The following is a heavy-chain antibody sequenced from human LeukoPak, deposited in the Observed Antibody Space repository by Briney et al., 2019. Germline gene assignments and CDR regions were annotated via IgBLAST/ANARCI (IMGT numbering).Heavy chain of an antibody. CDR3: ARDYCSGGSCYPLNWFDP. J-gene: IGHJ5*02. CDR2: INHSGNT. V-gene: IGHV4-34*01. D-gene: IGHD2-15*01. CDR1: GGSFSGYY. Sequence: SETLSLTCAVYGGSFSGYYWSWIRQPPGKGLEWIGEINHSGNTNYNPSLKSRVPISVDTSKNQFSLKLSSVTAAETAVYYCARDYCSGGSCYPLNWFDPWGQGTLVTVSS.